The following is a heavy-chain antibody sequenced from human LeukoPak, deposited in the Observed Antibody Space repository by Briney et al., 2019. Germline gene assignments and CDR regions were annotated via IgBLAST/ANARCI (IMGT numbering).Heavy chain of an antibody. V-gene: IGHV4-34*01. Sequence: SETLSLPCAVYGGSFSGYYWSWIRQPPGKGLEWIGEINHSGSTNYNPSLKSRVTISVDTSKNQFSLKLSSVTAADTAVYYCASRGRAVAGTYFDYWGQGTLVTVSS. J-gene: IGHJ4*02. CDR2: INHSGST. D-gene: IGHD6-19*01. CDR3: ASRGRAVAGTYFDY. CDR1: GGSFSGYY.